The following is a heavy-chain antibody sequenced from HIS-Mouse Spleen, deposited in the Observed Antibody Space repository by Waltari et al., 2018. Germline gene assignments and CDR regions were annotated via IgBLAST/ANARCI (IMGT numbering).Heavy chain of an antibody. D-gene: IGHD6-19*01. V-gene: IGHV3-30*18. CDR1: GFTSSSYG. CDR3: AKASSGWLDY. CDR2: ISYDGSNK. Sequence: QVQLVESGGGVVQPGRSLRLSCAASGFTSSSYGRHWVRQAPGKGLEWVAVISYDGSNKYYADSVKGRFTISRDNSKNTLYLQMNSLRAEDTAVYYCAKASSGWLDYWGQGTLVTVSS. J-gene: IGHJ4*02.